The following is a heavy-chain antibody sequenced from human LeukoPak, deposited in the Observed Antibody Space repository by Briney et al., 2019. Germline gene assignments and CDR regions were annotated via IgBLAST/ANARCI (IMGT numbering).Heavy chain of an antibody. CDR3: AKRGVVIRVILVGFHKEAYYFDS. J-gene: IGHJ4*02. D-gene: IGHD3-22*01. V-gene: IGHV3-23*01. CDR1: GITLSNYG. CDR2: ISGSGGGT. Sequence: PGGSLRLSCAVSGITLSNYGMSWVRQAPGKGLEWVAGISGSGGGTNYADSVKGRFTISRDNLKNTLYLQMNSLRAEDTAVYFCAKRGVVIRVILVGFHKEAYYFDSWGQGALVTVSS.